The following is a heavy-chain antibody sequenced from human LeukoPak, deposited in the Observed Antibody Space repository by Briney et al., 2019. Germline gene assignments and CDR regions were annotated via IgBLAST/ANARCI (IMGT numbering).Heavy chain of an antibody. CDR3: ASTKGYSGYEFDY. V-gene: IGHV4-59*01. J-gene: IGHJ4*02. D-gene: IGHD5-12*01. CDR1: GGSISSYY. CDR2: IYHSGST. Sequence: SETLSLTCTVSGGSISSYYWSWIRQPPGKGLEWVGYIYHSGSTNYNPSLKSRVTISVDTSKNQFSLKLSSVTAADTAVYYCASTKGYSGYEFDYWGQGTLVTVSS.